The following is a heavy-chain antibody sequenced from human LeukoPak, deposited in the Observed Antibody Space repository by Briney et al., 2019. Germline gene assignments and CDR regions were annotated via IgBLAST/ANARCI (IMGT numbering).Heavy chain of an antibody. CDR2: IRYDGRNK. CDR1: GFTFSSYG. Sequence: GGSLRLSCAASGFTFSSYGMHWVRQAPGKGLEWVAFIRYDGRNKYYADSVKGRFTISRDNSKNTLYLQMNSLRAEDTSVYYCAKDLGDSGPTPDSDYWGQGTLVTVSS. V-gene: IGHV3-30*02. CDR3: AKDLGDSGPTPDSDY. D-gene: IGHD1-26*01. J-gene: IGHJ4*02.